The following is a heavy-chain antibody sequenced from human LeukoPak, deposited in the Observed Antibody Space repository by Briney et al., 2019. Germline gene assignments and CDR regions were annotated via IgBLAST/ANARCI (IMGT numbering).Heavy chain of an antibody. Sequence: GGSLRLSCAASGFTVSSNYMSWVRQAPGKGLEWVSVIYSGGSTYYADSVKGRFTISRDNSKNKLYIQMNSLRDEETAVYYCVRGRRITIFGVVIGPFDYWGQGTLVTVSS. CDR3: VRGRRITIFGVVIGPFDY. D-gene: IGHD3-3*01. V-gene: IGHV3-66*01. CDR1: GFTVSSNY. J-gene: IGHJ4*02. CDR2: IYSGGST.